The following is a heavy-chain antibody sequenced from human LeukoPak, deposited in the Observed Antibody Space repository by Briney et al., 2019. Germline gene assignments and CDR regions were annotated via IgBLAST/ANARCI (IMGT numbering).Heavy chain of an antibody. V-gene: IGHV3-7*03. Sequence: PGGSLRLSCAASGFTFSSYWMNWARQAPGEGLEWVASINHNGNVNYYVDSVKGRFTISRDNAKNSLYLQMSNLRAEDTAVYFCARGGGLDVWGQGAMVTVSS. CDR1: GFTFSSYW. J-gene: IGHJ6*02. D-gene: IGHD3-16*01. CDR2: INHNGNVN. CDR3: ARGGGLDV.